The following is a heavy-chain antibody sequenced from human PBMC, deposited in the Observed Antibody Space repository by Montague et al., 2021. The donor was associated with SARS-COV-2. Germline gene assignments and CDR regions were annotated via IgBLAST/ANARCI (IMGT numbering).Heavy chain of an antibody. CDR3: ARSPEPMIILIITSLNWYFDL. Sequence: SETLSLTCSVSGGSFSSGDSYWGWLRQAPGKGLEWIGDLHYAGSAXYNPSLRSRVTISADTSKNQFSLKLNSVTAADTAVYYCARSPEPMIILIITSLNWYFDLWGRGTLVTVSS. CDR2: LHYAGSA. J-gene: IGHJ2*01. D-gene: IGHD3-22*01. V-gene: IGHV4-39*07. CDR1: GGSFSSGDSY.